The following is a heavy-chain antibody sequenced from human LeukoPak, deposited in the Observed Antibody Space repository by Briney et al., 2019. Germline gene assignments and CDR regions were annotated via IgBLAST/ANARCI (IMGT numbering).Heavy chain of an antibody. Sequence: TLSLTCTVSVGSISGGGYYWSWISQHPGKGLEWIGYIYVSGSTYYNPSHKSPLTISVDTSKNQFSLKLSAVTAADTAVYYCARLWLGERPPDVWGQGTTVIVSS. CDR2: IYVSGST. V-gene: IGHV4-31*01. CDR3: ARLWLGERPPDV. CDR1: VGSISGGGYY. D-gene: IGHD3-10*01. J-gene: IGHJ6*02.